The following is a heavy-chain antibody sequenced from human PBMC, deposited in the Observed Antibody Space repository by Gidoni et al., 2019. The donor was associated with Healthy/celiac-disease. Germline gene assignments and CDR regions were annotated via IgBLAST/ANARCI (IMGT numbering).Heavy chain of an antibody. J-gene: IGHJ4*02. V-gene: IGHV3-23*01. CDR2: ISGSGGST. CDR3: ANPTVTTDGPLDY. D-gene: IGHD4-17*01. CDR1: GFTFSSYA. Sequence: EVQLLESGGGLVQPGGSLRLSCAASGFTFSSYAMSWVRQAPGKGLAWVSAISGSGGSTYYADSVKGRFTISRDNSKNTLYLQMNSLRAEDTAVYYCANPTVTTDGPLDYWGQGTLVTVSS.